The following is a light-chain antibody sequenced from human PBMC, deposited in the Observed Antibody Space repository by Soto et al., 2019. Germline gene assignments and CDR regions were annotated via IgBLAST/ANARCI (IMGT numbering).Light chain of an antibody. CDR2: DDD. V-gene: IGLV1-40*01. CDR1: SSNIGAGYA. Sequence: QSALTQPPSVSGAPGQSVTISCTGSSSNIGAGYAVHWYQHLPVTAPKLLIYDDDNRPSGVPARFSGSKSGTSASLAITGLQAEDEADYYCQTYDSGLSGSWVFGGGTELTVL. J-gene: IGLJ3*02. CDR3: QTYDSGLSGSWV.